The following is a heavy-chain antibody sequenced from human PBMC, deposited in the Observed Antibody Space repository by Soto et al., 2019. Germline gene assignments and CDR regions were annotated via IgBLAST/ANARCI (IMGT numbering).Heavy chain of an antibody. V-gene: IGHV5-51*01. CDR2: IYPGDSDT. D-gene: IGHD5-12*01. Sequence: PGESLKISCKGSGYSFTSYWIGWVRQMPGKGLEWMGIIYPGDSDTRYSPSFQGQVTISADKSISTAYLQWSSLKASDTAMYYCARHPRGYSGYDDRPHNYFDYWGQGTLVTVSS. J-gene: IGHJ4*02. CDR3: ARHPRGYSGYDDRPHNYFDY. CDR1: GYSFTSYW.